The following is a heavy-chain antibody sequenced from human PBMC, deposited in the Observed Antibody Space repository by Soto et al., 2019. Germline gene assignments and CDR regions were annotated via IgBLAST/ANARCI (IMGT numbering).Heavy chain of an antibody. CDR1: GFTFSSYA. J-gene: IGHJ5*02. Sequence: GGSLRLSCAASGFTFSSYAMHWVRQAPGKGLEWVAVISYDGSNKYYADSVKGRFTISRDNSKNTLYLQMNSLRAEDAAVYYCAREGAAWGQGTLVTVSS. D-gene: IGHD1-26*01. CDR3: AREGAA. CDR2: ISYDGSNK. V-gene: IGHV3-30-3*01.